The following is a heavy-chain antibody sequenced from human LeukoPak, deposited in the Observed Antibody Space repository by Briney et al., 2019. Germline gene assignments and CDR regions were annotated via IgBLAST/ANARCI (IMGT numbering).Heavy chain of an antibody. Sequence: ASVKVSCKASGYTFTSYAMNWVRQAPGQGLEWMGWINTNTGNPTYAQGFTGRFVFSLDTSVSTAYLQISSLKAEDTAVYYCARDYFDGYNSGRNDPFDYWGQGTLVTVSS. J-gene: IGHJ4*02. CDR2: INTNTGNP. D-gene: IGHD5-24*01. CDR1: GYTFTSYA. V-gene: IGHV7-4-1*02. CDR3: ARDYFDGYNSGRNDPFDY.